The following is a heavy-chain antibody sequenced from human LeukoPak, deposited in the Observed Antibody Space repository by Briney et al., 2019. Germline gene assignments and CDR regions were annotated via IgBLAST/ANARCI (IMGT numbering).Heavy chain of an antibody. D-gene: IGHD1-26*01. CDR1: GFTFSSYA. J-gene: IGHJ6*02. Sequence: GGSLRLSCAASGFTFSSYAMHWVRQAPGKGLEWVAVISYDGSNKYYADSVKGRFTISRDNSKNTLYLQMNSLRAEDTAVYYCARDGKWELLYYYYGMDVWGQGTTVTVSS. CDR2: ISYDGSNK. V-gene: IGHV3-30-3*01. CDR3: ARDGKWELLYYYYGMDV.